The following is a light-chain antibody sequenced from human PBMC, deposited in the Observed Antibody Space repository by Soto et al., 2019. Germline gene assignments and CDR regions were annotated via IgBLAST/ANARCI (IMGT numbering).Light chain of an antibody. CDR2: EVI. V-gene: IGLV2-8*01. CDR3: SSYAGTNNRV. CDR1: SSDVGGHNF. Sequence: QSALTQPPSASGSPGQSVTISCPGTSSDVGGHNFVSWYQQHPGKAPKLVIYEVIKRPSGVPDRFSGSKSGNTASLTVSGLQAEDEADYYCSSYAGTNNRVFGGGTKLTVL. J-gene: IGLJ3*02.